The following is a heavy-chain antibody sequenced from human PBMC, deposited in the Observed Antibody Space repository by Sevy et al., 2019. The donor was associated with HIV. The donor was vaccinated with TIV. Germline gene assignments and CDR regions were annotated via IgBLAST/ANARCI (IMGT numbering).Heavy chain of an antibody. CDR1: GFTFSSYS. J-gene: IGHJ3*02. D-gene: IGHD7-27*01. V-gene: IGHV3-48*02. Sequence: GRSLRLSCAASGFTFSSYSMNWVRQAPGKGLEWVSYISSSSSTIYYADSVKGRFTISRDNAKNSLYLQMNSLRDEDTAVYYCARDLDGGNWGHAFDIWGQGTMVTVSS. CDR2: ISSSSSTI. CDR3: ARDLDGGNWGHAFDI.